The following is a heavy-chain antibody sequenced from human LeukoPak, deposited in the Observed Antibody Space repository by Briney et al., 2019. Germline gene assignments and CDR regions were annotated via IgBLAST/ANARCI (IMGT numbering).Heavy chain of an antibody. Sequence: VKPGGSLRLSCAASGFTFSSYSMNWLRQAPGKGLEWVSSISSSSSYIYYADSVKGRFTISRDNAKNSLYLQMNSLRAEDTAVYYCASDDYGGNSVVYFQHWGQSTLVTVSS. CDR2: ISSSSSYI. V-gene: IGHV3-21*01. D-gene: IGHD4-23*01. J-gene: IGHJ1*01. CDR1: GFTFSSYS. CDR3: ASDDYGGNSVVYFQH.